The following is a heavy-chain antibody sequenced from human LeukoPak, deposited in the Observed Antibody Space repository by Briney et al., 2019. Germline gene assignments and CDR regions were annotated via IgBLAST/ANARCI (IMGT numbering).Heavy chain of an antibody. CDR3: EAIAARVSPLFDY. J-gene: IGHJ4*02. V-gene: IGHV3-30*03. CDR1: GFTVSSNY. D-gene: IGHD6-6*01. CDR2: ISYDGSNK. Sequence: GGSLRLSCAASGFTVSSNYMSWVRQAPGKGLEWVAVISYDGSNKYYADSVKGRFTISRDNSKNTLYLQMNSLRAEDTAVYYCEAIAARVSPLFDYWGQGTLVTVSS.